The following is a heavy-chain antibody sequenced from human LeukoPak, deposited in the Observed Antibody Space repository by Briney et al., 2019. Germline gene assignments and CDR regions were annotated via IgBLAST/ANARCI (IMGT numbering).Heavy chain of an antibody. CDR3: ARMVVDVTRWFDP. J-gene: IGHJ5*02. CDR1: GDSMSSSRYS. V-gene: IGHV4-30-2*01. CDR2: IYHGGST. D-gene: IGHD2-15*01. Sequence: PSETLSLTCDVSGDSMSSSRYSWSWIRQPPGKGLEWIGYIYHGGSTHYNPSPKSRVTISVDRSKKQLSLNLSSVTAADTAVYYCARMVVDVTRWFDPWGQGTLVTVSS.